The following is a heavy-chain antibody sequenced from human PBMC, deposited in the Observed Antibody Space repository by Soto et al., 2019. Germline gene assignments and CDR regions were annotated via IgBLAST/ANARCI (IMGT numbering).Heavy chain of an antibody. CDR1: GFTFSSYS. J-gene: IGHJ4*02. CDR3: ARDPRKYTYGDYVDYFDY. Sequence: PGGSLRLSCAASGFTFSSYSMNWVRQAPGKGLEWVSYISSSSTIYYADSVKGRFTISRDNAKNSLYLQMNSLRDEDTAVYYCARDPRKYTYGDYVDYFDYWGQGTLVTVSS. V-gene: IGHV3-48*02. D-gene: IGHD4-17*01. CDR2: ISSSSTI.